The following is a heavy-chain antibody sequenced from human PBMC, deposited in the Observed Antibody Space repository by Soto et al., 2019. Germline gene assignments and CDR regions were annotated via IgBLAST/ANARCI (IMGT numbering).Heavy chain of an antibody. J-gene: IGHJ6*02. D-gene: IGHD1-7*01. Sequence: GGSLRLSCAASGFTFSSYGMHWVRQAPGKGLEWVAVIWYDGSNKYYADSVKGRFTMSRDNSKNTQYLKMNSLRAEDTAVYYCARDSTGTTVYYYYGMDVWGQGTTVTVSS. CDR2: IWYDGSNK. CDR3: ARDSTGTTVYYYYGMDV. CDR1: GFTFSSYG. V-gene: IGHV3-33*01.